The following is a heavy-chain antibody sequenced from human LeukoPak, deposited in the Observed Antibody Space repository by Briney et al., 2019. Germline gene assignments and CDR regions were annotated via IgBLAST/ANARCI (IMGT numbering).Heavy chain of an antibody. Sequence: GGSLRPPCAASGFTFSSYSMNWVRQAPGKGLEWVSSISSSSSYIYYADSVKGRFTISRDNAKNSLYLQMNSLRAEDTAVYYCARAGMHDAFDIWGQGTMVTVSS. D-gene: IGHD3-10*01. V-gene: IGHV3-21*01. CDR3: ARAGMHDAFDI. J-gene: IGHJ3*02. CDR1: GFTFSSYS. CDR2: ISSSSSYI.